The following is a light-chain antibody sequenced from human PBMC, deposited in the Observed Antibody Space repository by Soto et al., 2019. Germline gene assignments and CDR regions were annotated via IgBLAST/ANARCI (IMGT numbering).Light chain of an antibody. V-gene: IGKV3-15*01. CDR1: QSVSSSY. CDR2: GAS. CDR3: QQYNKWPLIT. J-gene: IGKJ5*01. Sequence: EIVLTHSPGTLSLSPCERATLSFSASQSVSSSYLAWYQQKPGQAPRLLIYGASTRATGIPARFSGSGSGTEFTLTISGLQSEDFAIYYCQQYNKWPLITFGQGTRLEIK.